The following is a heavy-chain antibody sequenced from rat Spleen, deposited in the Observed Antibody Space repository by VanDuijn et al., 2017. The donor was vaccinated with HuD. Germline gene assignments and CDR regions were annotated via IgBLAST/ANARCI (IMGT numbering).Heavy chain of an antibody. Sequence: EVQLVESDGGLVQPGRSLKLSCAASGFTFSDYYMAWVRQAPTKGLEWVATLSYDATAPYYRDSVKGRFTISRDNAKTTLYLQMDSLRSEDTATYYCARPIYYYSGDPNWFAYWGQGVMVTVSS. D-gene: IGHD1-1*01. CDR2: LSYDATAP. J-gene: IGHJ2*01. CDR1: GFTFSDYY. CDR3: ARPIYYYSGDPNWFAY. V-gene: IGHV5-29*01.